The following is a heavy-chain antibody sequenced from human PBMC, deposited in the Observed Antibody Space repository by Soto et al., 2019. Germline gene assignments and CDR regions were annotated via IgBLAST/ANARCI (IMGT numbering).Heavy chain of an antibody. CDR1: GFTFSSYG. V-gene: IGHV3-30*18. CDR3: AKSIKTLNDAFDI. Sequence: QVQLVESGGGVVQPGRSLRLSCAASGFTFSSYGMHWVRQAPGKGLEWVAVISYDGSNKYYADSVKGRFTISRDNSKNTLYLQMNSLRAEDTAVYYCAKSIKTLNDAFDIWGQGTMVTVSS. J-gene: IGHJ3*02. CDR2: ISYDGSNK.